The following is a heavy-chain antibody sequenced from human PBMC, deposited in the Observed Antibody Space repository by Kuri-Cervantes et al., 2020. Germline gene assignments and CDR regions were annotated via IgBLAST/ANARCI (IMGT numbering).Heavy chain of an antibody. CDR1: GFTFSSYS. V-gene: IGHV3-21*01. Sequence: GESLKISCAASGFTFSSYSMNWVRQAPGKGLEWVSSISGSSSYIYYADSVKGRFTISRDNAKNSLYLQMNSLRAEDTAVYYCARDHHYYYYYMDVWGKGTTVTVSS. CDR2: ISGSSSYI. CDR3: ARDHHYYYYYMDV. J-gene: IGHJ6*03.